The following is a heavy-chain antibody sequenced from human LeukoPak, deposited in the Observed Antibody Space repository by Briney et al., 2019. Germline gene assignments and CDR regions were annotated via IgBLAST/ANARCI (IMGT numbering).Heavy chain of an antibody. V-gene: IGHV4-30-2*01. D-gene: IGHD3-16*02. CDR1: GGSISSGAYY. CDR2: INHSGST. CDR3: ARGIVGTYYYYYMDV. J-gene: IGHJ6*03. Sequence: SQTLSLTCTVSGGSISSGAYYWSWIRQPPGKGLEWIGEINHSGSTNYNPSLKSRVTISVDTSKNQFSLKLSSVTAADTAVYYCARGIVGTYYYYYMDVWGEGTTVTVSS.